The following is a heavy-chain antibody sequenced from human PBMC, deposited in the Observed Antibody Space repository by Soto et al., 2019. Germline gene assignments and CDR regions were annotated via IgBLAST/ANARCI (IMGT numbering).Heavy chain of an antibody. CDR2: ISYDGSNK. CDR3: AKLSTGLGDY. V-gene: IGHV3-30*18. D-gene: IGHD3-22*01. CDR1: GFTFSSYG. Sequence: QVQLVESGGGVVQPGRSLRLSCAASGFTFSSYGMHWVRQAPGKGLEWVAVISYDGSNKYYADSVKGRFTISRDNSKNTLYLQMNSMRAEDTAVYYCAKLSTGLGDYWGQGTLVTVSS. J-gene: IGHJ4*02.